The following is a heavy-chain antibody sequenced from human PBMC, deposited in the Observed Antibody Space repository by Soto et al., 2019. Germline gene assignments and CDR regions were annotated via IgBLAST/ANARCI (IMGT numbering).Heavy chain of an antibody. V-gene: IGHV3-23*01. CDR2: ISDSGGST. CDR1: GFTFSSYA. D-gene: IGHD6-13*01. Sequence: GGSLRLSCAASGFTFSSYAMTWVRQAPGKGLEWASSISDSGGSTYYADSVKGRFTISRDNSKNTLYLLMNSLRAEDTAVYYCAKGYSSSWYVPDYWGQGTLVTVSS. J-gene: IGHJ4*02. CDR3: AKGYSSSWYVPDY.